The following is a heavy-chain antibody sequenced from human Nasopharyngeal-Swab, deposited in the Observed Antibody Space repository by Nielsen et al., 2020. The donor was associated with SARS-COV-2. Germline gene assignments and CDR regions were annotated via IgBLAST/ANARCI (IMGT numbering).Heavy chain of an antibody. Sequence: SETLSLTCTASGGSISSYYWSWIRQPPGKGLEWIGYIYYSGSTNYNPSLKSRVTISADTAKNQFSLKLSSVTAADTAVYYCARDRSGWRYWGQGTLVTVCS. CDR3: ARDRSGWRY. V-gene: IGHV4-59*01. CDR2: IYYSGST. D-gene: IGHD6-25*01. J-gene: IGHJ4*02. CDR1: GGSISSYY.